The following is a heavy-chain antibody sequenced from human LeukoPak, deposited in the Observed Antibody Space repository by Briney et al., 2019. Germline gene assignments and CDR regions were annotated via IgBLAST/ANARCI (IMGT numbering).Heavy chain of an antibody. CDR3: ARDTTDASGMQH. CDR2: IYYGGTT. D-gene: IGHD1-1*01. CDR1: GGSLSTYS. Sequence: SETLSLTCSVSGGSLSTYSWSWVRQSPGKRLEWIGYIYYGGTTNYNPSLKSRATISADTAKNHFSLRLRSVTAADTAIYYCARDTTDASGMQHWGQGTLVTVSS. J-gene: IGHJ4*02. V-gene: IGHV4-59*01.